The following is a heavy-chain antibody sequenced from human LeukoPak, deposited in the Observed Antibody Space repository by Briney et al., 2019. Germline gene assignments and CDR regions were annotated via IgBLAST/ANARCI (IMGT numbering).Heavy chain of an antibody. V-gene: IGHV4-30-4*01. D-gene: IGHD5-12*01. CDR3: ARDQGGNSGYTPGDY. Sequence: SETLSLTCTVSGGSISSGDYYWSWIRQPPGKGLEWIGYIYYSGSTYYNPSLKSRVTISVDTPKNQFSLKLSSVTAADTAVYYCARDQGGNSGYTPGDYWGQGTLVTVSS. J-gene: IGHJ4*02. CDR2: IYYSGST. CDR1: GGSISSGDYY.